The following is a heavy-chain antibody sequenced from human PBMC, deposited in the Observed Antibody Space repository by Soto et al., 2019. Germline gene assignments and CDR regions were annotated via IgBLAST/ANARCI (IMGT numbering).Heavy chain of an antibody. V-gene: IGHV1-69*06. D-gene: IGHD1-7*01. CDR2: IIPIFGTA. Sequence: ASVKVSCKASGGTFSSYAISWVRQAPGQGLEWMGGIIPIFGTANYAQKFQGRVTITADKSTSTAYMELSSLRSEDTAVYYCARTKLELGERTYYYYGMDVWGQGTTVTVS. CDR3: ARTKLELGERTYYYYGMDV. J-gene: IGHJ6*02. CDR1: GGTFSSYA.